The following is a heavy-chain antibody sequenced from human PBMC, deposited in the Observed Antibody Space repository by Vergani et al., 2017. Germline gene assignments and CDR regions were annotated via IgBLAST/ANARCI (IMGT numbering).Heavy chain of an antibody. CDR1: GFSFSSHA. CDR2: ISNDGSKK. D-gene: IGHD3-10*01. V-gene: IGHV3-30*18. J-gene: IGHJ6*03. CDR3: AKAGSVTSGSLQYNFYTDV. Sequence: QVQLAESGGGRVQPGRSLRLSCAASGFSFSSHAIHWVRQAPGKGLEWVAVISNDGSKKYYEDSVKGRFTISRDNSKNTLDLQMNSLITQDTAVYYCAKAGSVTSGSLQYNFYTDVWGKGTTVTVS.